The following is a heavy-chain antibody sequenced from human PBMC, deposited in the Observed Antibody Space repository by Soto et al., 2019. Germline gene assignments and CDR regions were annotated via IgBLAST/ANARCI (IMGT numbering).Heavy chain of an antibody. J-gene: IGHJ4*02. CDR1: GFIFSNYA. D-gene: IGHD3-10*01. Sequence: GGSLRLSCAASGFIFSNYAMFWVRQAPGKGLDWVSTIYAGGGTTHYAESVKGRFTISRDNSNNRLYLQLNNLRAEDTAVYFCAKDLIRGDGYVDFDYWGQGTLVTVSS. V-gene: IGHV3-23*01. CDR2: IYAGGGTT. CDR3: AKDLIRGDGYVDFDY.